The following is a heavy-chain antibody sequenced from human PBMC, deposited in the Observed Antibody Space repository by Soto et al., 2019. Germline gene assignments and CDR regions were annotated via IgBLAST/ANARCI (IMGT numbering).Heavy chain of an antibody. Sequence: GGSLRLSCAASGFTFSSYEMNWVRQAPGKGLEWVSYISSSGSTIYYADSVKGRFTISRDNAKNSLYLQMNSLRAEDTAVYYCARVHSSGYFDYWGQGALVTVSS. CDR2: ISSSGSTI. J-gene: IGHJ4*02. CDR3: ARVHSSGYFDY. V-gene: IGHV3-48*03. CDR1: GFTFSSYE. D-gene: IGHD1-26*01.